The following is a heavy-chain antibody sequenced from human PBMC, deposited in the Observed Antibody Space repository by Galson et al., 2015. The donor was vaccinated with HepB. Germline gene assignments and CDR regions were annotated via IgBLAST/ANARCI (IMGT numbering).Heavy chain of an antibody. J-gene: IGHJ4*02. V-gene: IGHV1-18*04. CDR3: ARDRVSVVPAARTDY. CDR1: GYTFTSYG. CDR2: ISAYNGNT. Sequence: QSGAEVKKPGASVKVSCKASGYTFTSYGISWVRQAPGQGLEWMGWISAYNGNTNYAQKLQGRVTMTTDTSTSTAYMELRSLRSDDTAVYYCARDRVSVVPAARTDYWGQGTLVTVSS. D-gene: IGHD2-2*01.